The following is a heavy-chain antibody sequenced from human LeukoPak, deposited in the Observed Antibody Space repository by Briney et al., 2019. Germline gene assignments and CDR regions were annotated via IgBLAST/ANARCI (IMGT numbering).Heavy chain of an antibody. CDR1: GFTFSTYG. J-gene: IGHJ3*02. V-gene: IGHV3-48*04. CDR3: ARDDSMINAFDI. D-gene: IGHD3-22*01. CDR2: ISSSSSTI. Sequence: PGGSLRLSCAASGFTFSTYGMHWVRQAPGKGLEWVSYISSSSSTIYYADSVKGRFTISRDNAKNSLNLQMNSLRAEDTAVYYCARDDSMINAFDIWGQGTMVTVSS.